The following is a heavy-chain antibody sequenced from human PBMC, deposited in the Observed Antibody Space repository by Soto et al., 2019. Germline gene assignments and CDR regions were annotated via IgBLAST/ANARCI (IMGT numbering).Heavy chain of an antibody. J-gene: IGHJ4*02. CDR3: AKAPFVNDYYDSSGYYA. D-gene: IGHD3-22*01. Sequence: GGSLRLSCAASGFTFSSYAMSWVRQAPGKGLEWVSAISGSGGSTYYADSVKGRFTIARDTSKNTLYLQMNSLRAKDMAVYYCAKAPFVNDYYDSSGYYAGGQGTLVTVSS. CDR1: GFTFSSYA. CDR2: ISGSGGST. V-gene: IGHV3-23*01.